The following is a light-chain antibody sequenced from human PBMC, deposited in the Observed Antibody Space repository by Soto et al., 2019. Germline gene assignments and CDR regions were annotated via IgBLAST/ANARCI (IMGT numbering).Light chain of an antibody. J-gene: IGKJ5*01. CDR3: QQYNNWPPIT. Sequence: EIVLTQSPATLSLSPGEKATLSCRASQSVSSYLAWYQQKPGQAPRLLICGASTRATGIPDRFSGSGSGTEFTLTISSLQSEDFAVYYCQQYNNWPPITFGQGTRLEI. CDR1: QSVSSY. V-gene: IGKV3D-15*01. CDR2: GAS.